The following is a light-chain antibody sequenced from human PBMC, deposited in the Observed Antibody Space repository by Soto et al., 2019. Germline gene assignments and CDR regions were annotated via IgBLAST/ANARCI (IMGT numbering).Light chain of an antibody. J-gene: IGLJ1*01. V-gene: IGLV3-25*02. Sequence: SYELTQPPSVSVSPGQTARITCSGDALTKQYAYWYQQKSGQAPVLLMNKDTERPAGIPERFSGSSSGTTVTLTISGVQAEDEADYYWQTSDSGGTYVFGSGTKVTVL. CDR3: QTSDSGGTYV. CDR1: ALTKQY. CDR2: KDT.